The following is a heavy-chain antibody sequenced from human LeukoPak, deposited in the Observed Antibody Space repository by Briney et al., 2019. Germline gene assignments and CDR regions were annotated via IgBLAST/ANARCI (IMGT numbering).Heavy chain of an antibody. D-gene: IGHD6-13*01. CDR1: GGSISSYY. CDR3: ARTRGSWSLYATFFDY. Sequence: PSETLSLTCTVSGGSISSYYWSWIRQPPGKGLEWIGYIYYSGSTNYNPSLKSRVTISVDTSKNQFSLKLSSVTAADTAVYYCARTRGSWSLYATFFDYLGQGTLVTVSS. V-gene: IGHV4-59*08. CDR2: IYYSGST. J-gene: IGHJ4*02.